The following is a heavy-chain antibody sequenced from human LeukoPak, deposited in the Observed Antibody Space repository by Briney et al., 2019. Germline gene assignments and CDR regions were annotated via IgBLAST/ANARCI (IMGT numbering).Heavy chain of an antibody. CDR2: IYYSGST. Sequence: SETLSLTCTFSGGSISSSSYYWGWIRQPPGKGLEWIGSIYYSGSTYYNPSLKSRVTISVDTSKNQFSLKLSSVTAADTAVYYCARTSSVDPLRYYFDYWGQGTLVTVSS. V-gene: IGHV4-39*07. CDR1: GGSISSSSYY. CDR3: ARTSSVDPLRYYFDY. J-gene: IGHJ4*02. D-gene: IGHD5-12*01.